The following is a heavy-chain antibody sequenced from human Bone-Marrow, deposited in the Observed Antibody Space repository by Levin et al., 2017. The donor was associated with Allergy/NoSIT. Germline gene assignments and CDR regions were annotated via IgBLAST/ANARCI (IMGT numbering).Heavy chain of an antibody. Sequence: SCTASGFIFSRYGMHWVRQAPGKGLEWVAVIWYDGINKDYGDSVRGRFTISRDNSKQTLYLQLTSLRDEDTAIYYCARDHEKALDFWGQGTLVTVSS. CDR3: ARDHEKALDF. CDR2: IWYDGINK. J-gene: IGHJ4*02. CDR1: GFIFSRYG. V-gene: IGHV3-33*01.